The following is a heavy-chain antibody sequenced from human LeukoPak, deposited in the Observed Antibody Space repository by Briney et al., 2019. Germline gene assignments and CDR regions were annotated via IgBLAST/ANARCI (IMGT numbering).Heavy chain of an antibody. V-gene: IGHV3-23*01. J-gene: IGHJ4*02. CDR2: ISGSGGST. Sequence: GGSLRLSCAASGFTFSSYAMSWVRQAPGKGLEWVSAISGSGGSTYYADSVKGRFTISRDNSKNTLYLQMNSLRAEDTAVYYCARDNTAMAKGPLYFDYWGQGTLVTVSS. D-gene: IGHD5-18*01. CDR3: ARDNTAMAKGPLYFDY. CDR1: GFTFSSYA.